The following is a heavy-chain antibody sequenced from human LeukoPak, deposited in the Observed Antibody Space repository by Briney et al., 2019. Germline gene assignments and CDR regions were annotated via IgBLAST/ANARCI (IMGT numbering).Heavy chain of an antibody. D-gene: IGHD3-16*01. CDR2: ISSSGATM. CDR1: GFTFSGYW. J-gene: IGHJ5*02. Sequence: GGSLRLSCAASGFTFSGYWMHWVRQAPGKGLEGVSYISSSGATMYYADSVKGRVTISRDNAKNSLYLQMNSLRAEDTALYYCARQTFVPGGNNWFDPWGQGTLVTVSS. V-gene: IGHV3-48*04. CDR3: ARQTFVPGGNNWFDP.